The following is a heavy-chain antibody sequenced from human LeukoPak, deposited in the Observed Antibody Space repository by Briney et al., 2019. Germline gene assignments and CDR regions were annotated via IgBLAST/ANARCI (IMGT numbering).Heavy chain of an antibody. D-gene: IGHD1-26*01. CDR1: GFTFSSYA. CDR2: ISGSGGST. CDR3: AKARIGGSYYYYMDV. J-gene: IGHJ6*03. Sequence: GGSLRLSCAASGFTFSSYAMSWVRQAPAKGLDGVSAISGSGGSTYYADSVKGRFTISRDNSKNTLYLQMNSMRAEATAVYYCAKARIGGSYYYYMDVWGKGTTVTVSS. V-gene: IGHV3-23*01.